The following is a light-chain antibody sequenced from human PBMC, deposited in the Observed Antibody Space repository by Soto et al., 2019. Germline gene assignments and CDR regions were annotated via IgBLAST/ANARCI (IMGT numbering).Light chain of an antibody. CDR2: DVS. V-gene: IGLV2-11*01. J-gene: IGLJ1*01. CDR3: CSYTNSASV. CDR1: SIDVGAYNY. Sequence: QSVLTQPRSVSGSPGQSVTISCTGTSIDVGAYNYVSWYQQHPAKAPNLMIYDVSKRPSRVPDRFSGSKSGNTASLTISGLQAEDEGDYYCCSYTNSASVFGTGTKVTVL.